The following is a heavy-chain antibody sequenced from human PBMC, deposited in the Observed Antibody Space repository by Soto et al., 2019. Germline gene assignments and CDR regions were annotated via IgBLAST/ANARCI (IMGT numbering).Heavy chain of an antibody. J-gene: IGHJ4*02. Sequence: QVQLQESGPGLVRPSGALSVTCAVSGDSISRSHWWSWVRQSPGKGLECIRDISHSGITNYNPALKSQVTISGDKSKNQLSLKLTSVTAADTAVYYCARVRYDRSGFDHWGQGTLVSVSS. CDR2: ISHSGIT. D-gene: IGHD3-22*01. V-gene: IGHV4-4*02. CDR1: GDSISRSHW. CDR3: ARVRYDRSGFDH.